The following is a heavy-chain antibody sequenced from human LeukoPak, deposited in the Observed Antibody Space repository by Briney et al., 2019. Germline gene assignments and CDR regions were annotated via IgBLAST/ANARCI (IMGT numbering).Heavy chain of an antibody. J-gene: IGHJ4*02. V-gene: IGHV4-4*02. CDR1: GGSISSSNW. CDR2: IYHSGST. CDR3: ARAGDYKEFDY. D-gene: IGHD3-10*01. Sequence: SETLSLTCTVSGGSISSSNWWSWVRQPPGKGLEWIGEIYHSGSTDYNPSLKSRVTISVDKSKNQFSLKLSSVTAADTAVYYCARAGDYKEFDYWGQGTLVTVSS.